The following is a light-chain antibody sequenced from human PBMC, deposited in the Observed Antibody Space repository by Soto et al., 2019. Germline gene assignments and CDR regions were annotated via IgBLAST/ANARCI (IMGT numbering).Light chain of an antibody. J-gene: IGKJ2*01. CDR3: QQNYIMPIYT. CDR2: AAS. Sequence: DIQMTQSPSSLSASVGDRVTITCRASQSISIYLNWYQQKPGKAPRLLIYAASRLQSGVPSRFSGSGSGTDFTLTISSLQPEDFATYYCQQNYIMPIYTFGQGTRLDIK. CDR1: QSISIY. V-gene: IGKV1-39*01.